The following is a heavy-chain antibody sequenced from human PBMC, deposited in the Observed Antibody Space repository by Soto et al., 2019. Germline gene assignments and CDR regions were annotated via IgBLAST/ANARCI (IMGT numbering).Heavy chain of an antibody. D-gene: IGHD1-1*01. CDR3: ARLEHNFGPHDY. J-gene: IGHJ4*02. V-gene: IGHV1-18*01. Sequence: QVQLAQSGAEVKKPGASVTVSCKASGYTFSSYGISWVRQAPGQGLEWVGWISVHNGYTKYATELQGRVTMTTDTSTSTAYMELRSLRSDDSTVYYCARLEHNFGPHDYWGQGTLVTVTS. CDR2: ISVHNGYT. CDR1: GYTFSSYG.